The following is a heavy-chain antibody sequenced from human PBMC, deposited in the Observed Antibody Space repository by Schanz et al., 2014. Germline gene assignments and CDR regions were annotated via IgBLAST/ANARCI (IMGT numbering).Heavy chain of an antibody. V-gene: IGHV3-66*01. Sequence: EVQLVESGGGLVQPGRSLRLSCVASGFRFDDYAMHWVRQAPGKGLEWVSITYSGGSTYYADSVKGRFTISRDNPKKTLYLQMNSLRAEDTAVYYCARDHQWLARYYMDVWGKGTTVTVSS. CDR2: TYSGGST. CDR1: GFRFDDYA. D-gene: IGHD6-19*01. J-gene: IGHJ6*03. CDR3: ARDHQWLARYYMDV.